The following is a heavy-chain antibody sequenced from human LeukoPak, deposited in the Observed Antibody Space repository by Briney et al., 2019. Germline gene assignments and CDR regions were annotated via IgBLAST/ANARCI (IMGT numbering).Heavy chain of an antibody. Sequence: SVKVSCKASGYTFTSYGISWVRQAPGQGLEWMGGIIPIFGTANYAQKFQGRVTITADESTSTAYMELSSLRSEDTAVYYCARDSYYYDSSGYYNDAFDIWGQGTMVTVSS. D-gene: IGHD3-22*01. CDR3: ARDSYYYDSSGYYNDAFDI. CDR1: GYTFTSYG. V-gene: IGHV1-69*13. J-gene: IGHJ3*02. CDR2: IIPIFGTA.